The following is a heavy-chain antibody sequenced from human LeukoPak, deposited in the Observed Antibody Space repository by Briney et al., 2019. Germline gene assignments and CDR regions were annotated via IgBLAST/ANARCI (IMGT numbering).Heavy chain of an antibody. D-gene: IGHD4-17*01. J-gene: IGHJ5*02. CDR2: INPNSGGT. V-gene: IGHV1-2*02. CDR1: GYTFTGYY. CDR3: ARVPTVTAEDWFDP. Sequence: ASVKVSCKASGYTFTGYYMHWVRRAPGQGLEWMGWINPNSGGTNYAQKFQGRVTMTRDTSISTAYMELSRLRSDDTAVYYCARVPTVTAEDWFDPWGQGTLVTVSS.